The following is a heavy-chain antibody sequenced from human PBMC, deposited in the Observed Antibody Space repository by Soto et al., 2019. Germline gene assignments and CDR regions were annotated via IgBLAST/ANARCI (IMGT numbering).Heavy chain of an antibody. Sequence: ASVKVSCKASGYTFTGYYMHWLRQAPGQGLEWMGWINPNSGGTNYAQKFQGRVTMTRDTSISTAYMELSRLRSDDTAVYYCARVRYSSSWYLEYNWFDPWGQGTLVTVSS. D-gene: IGHD6-13*01. V-gene: IGHV1-2*02. CDR3: ARVRYSSSWYLEYNWFDP. J-gene: IGHJ5*02. CDR1: GYTFTGYY. CDR2: INPNSGGT.